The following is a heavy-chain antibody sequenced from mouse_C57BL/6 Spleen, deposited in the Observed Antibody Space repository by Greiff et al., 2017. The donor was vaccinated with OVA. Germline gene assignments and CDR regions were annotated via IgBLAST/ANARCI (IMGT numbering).Heavy chain of an antibody. CDR3: ARLGNRAMDY. D-gene: IGHD2-1*01. Sequence: QQSCKASGYTFTSYWMQWVKQRPGQGLEWIGEIDPSDSYTNYNQKFKGKATLTVDTSSSTAYMQLSSLTSEDSAVYYCARLGNRAMDYWGQGTSVTVSS. CDR2: IDPSDSYT. V-gene: IGHV1-50*01. CDR1: GYTFTSYW. J-gene: IGHJ4*01.